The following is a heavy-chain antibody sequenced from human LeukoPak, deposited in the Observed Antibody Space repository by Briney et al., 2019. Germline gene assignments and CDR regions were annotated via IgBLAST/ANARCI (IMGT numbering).Heavy chain of an antibody. V-gene: IGHV4-34*01. CDR1: GGSFSGYY. D-gene: IGHD3-3*01. J-gene: IGHJ5*02. Sequence: SETLSLTCAVYGGSFSGYYWSWIRQPPGKGLEWIGEINHSGSTNYNPSLKSRVTISVDTSKNQLSLKLSSVTAADTAVYYCARGEKITIFGVVSVDWFDPWGQGTLVTVSS. CDR3: ARGEKITIFGVVSVDWFDP. CDR2: INHSGST.